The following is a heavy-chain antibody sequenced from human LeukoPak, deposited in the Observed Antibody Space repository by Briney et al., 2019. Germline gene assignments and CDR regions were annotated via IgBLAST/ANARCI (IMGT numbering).Heavy chain of an antibody. CDR2: ISSNGGST. D-gene: IGHD2-21*01. V-gene: IGHV3-64D*06. CDR3: VKAFQSWTLWYFDY. CDR1: GFTFNSYP. J-gene: IGHJ4*02. Sequence: GGSLRLSCSASGFTFNSYPVHWVRQAPGKGLEYVSAISSNGGSTYYADSVKGRFTISRDNSKNTLYLQMSSLRAEDTAVYYCVKAFQSWTLWYFDYWGQGTLVTVSS.